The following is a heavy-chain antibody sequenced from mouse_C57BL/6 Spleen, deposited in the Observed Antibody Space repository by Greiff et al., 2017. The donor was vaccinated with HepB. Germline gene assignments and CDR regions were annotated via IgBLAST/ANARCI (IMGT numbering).Heavy chain of an antibody. CDR1: GYTFTSYW. J-gene: IGHJ3*01. D-gene: IGHD1-1*01. V-gene: IGHV1-64*01. Sequence: QVHVKQPGAELVKPGASVKLSCKASGYTFTSYWMHWVKQRPGQGLEWIGMIHPNSGSTNYNEKFKSKATLTVDKSSSTAYMQLSSLTSEDSAVYYCARGDYGSSSSFAYWGQGTLVTVSA. CDR3: ARGDYGSSSSFAY. CDR2: IHPNSGST.